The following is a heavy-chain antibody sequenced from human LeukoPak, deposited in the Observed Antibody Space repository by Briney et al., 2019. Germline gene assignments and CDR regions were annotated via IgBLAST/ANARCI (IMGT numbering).Heavy chain of an antibody. CDR1: GGSISSYY. CDR2: IYTSGST. J-gene: IGHJ6*02. CDR3: ARDGIVVVPAAPYYYYYGMDV. V-gene: IGHV4-4*07. Sequence: SSETLSLTCTVSGGSISSYYWSWIRQPAGKGLEWVGRIYTSGSTNYNPSLKSRVTMSVDTSKNQFSLKRSSVTAADTAVYYCARDGIVVVPAAPYYYYYGMDVWGQGTTVTVSS. D-gene: IGHD2-2*01.